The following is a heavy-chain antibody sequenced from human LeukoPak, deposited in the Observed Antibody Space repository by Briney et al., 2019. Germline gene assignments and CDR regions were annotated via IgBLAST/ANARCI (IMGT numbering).Heavy chain of an antibody. CDR1: GFSFGSYP. D-gene: IGHD6-6*01. V-gene: IGHV3-23*01. CDR2: ISETGGVT. J-gene: IGHJ4*02. CDR3: ARDSSHYLGSSDY. Sequence: PGGSLRLSCVVSGFSFGSYPMSWVRQAPGKGLEWVSVISETGGVTHYADFMKGRFTISRDNIKNTLNLQMNSLRAEDTAIYYCARDSSHYLGSSDYWGQGTLVTVSS.